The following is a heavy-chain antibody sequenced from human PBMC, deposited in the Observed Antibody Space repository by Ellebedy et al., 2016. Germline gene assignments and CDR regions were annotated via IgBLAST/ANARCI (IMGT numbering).Heavy chain of an antibody. CDR1: GGSISTNNYY. Sequence: SETLSLXXTVSGGSISTNNYYWSWIRQPPGKGLEWIGEINHSGSTNYNPSLKSRVTISVDTSKNQFSLKLSSVTAADTAVYYCARGSYFFGVVVPAAGWFDPWGQGTLVTVSS. D-gene: IGHD2-2*01. J-gene: IGHJ5*02. CDR3: ARGSYFFGVVVPAAGWFDP. V-gene: IGHV4-39*07. CDR2: INHSGST.